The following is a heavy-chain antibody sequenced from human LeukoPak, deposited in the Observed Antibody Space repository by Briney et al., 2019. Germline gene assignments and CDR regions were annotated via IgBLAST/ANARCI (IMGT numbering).Heavy chain of an antibody. CDR3: AKRGVVIRVILVGFHKEAYYFDS. V-gene: IGHV3-23*01. D-gene: IGHD3-22*01. CDR2: IGGSGGRT. J-gene: IGHJ4*02. Sequence: GGSLRLSCAVSGITLSNYGMSWVRQAPGKGLEWVAGIGGSGGRTNYADSVKGRFTISRDNPKNTLYLQMNSLRAEDTAVYFCAKRGVVIRVILVGFHKEAYYFDSWGQGGLVIVSS. CDR1: GITLSNYG.